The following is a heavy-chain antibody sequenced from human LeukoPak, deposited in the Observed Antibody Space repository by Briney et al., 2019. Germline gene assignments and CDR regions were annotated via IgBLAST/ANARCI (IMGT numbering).Heavy chain of an antibody. V-gene: IGHV4-39*07. D-gene: IGHD5-18*01. J-gene: IGHJ4*02. Sequence: KSSETLSLTCTVSGGSISSSSYYWGWIRQPPGKGLEWIGSIYYSGSTYYNPSLKSRVTISVDTSKNQFSLKLSSVTAADTAVYYCARHYSYVSLFDYWGQGTLVTVSS. CDR3: ARHYSYVSLFDY. CDR2: IYYSGST. CDR1: GGSISSSSYY.